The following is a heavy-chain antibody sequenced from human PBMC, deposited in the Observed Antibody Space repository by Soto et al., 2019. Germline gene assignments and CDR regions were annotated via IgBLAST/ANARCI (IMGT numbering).Heavy chain of an antibody. CDR2: VYHSGTT. J-gene: IGHJ3*02. CDR3: ARDPDDYGGNFLPFDT. D-gene: IGHD4-17*01. CDR1: CGSIRSYY. V-gene: IGHV4-59*01. Sequence: PSENPSLTSTVSCGSIRSYYWSWIRQPPGKGLEWIGYVYHSGTTNYNPSLKSRVTISVDTSKSQFSLKLTSVTAADTAVYYCARDPDDYGGNFLPFDTLCQWQLVT.